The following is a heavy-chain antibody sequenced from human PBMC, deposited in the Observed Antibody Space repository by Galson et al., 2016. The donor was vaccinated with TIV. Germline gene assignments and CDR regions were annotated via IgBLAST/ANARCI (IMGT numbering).Heavy chain of an antibody. CDR2: IYHTGST. Sequence: ETLSLTCTVSGGAISSHYWSWIRQPPGKGLEWIGYIYHTGSTNYNPSLKSRVTISVDTSKNQFSLKMTSVTAADTAVYYCARGSRTLPYFDWLGPTWLDPWGQGTLVTVSS. CDR3: ARGSRTLPYFDWLGPTWLDP. V-gene: IGHV4-59*11. J-gene: IGHJ5*02. CDR1: GGAISSHY. D-gene: IGHD3-9*01.